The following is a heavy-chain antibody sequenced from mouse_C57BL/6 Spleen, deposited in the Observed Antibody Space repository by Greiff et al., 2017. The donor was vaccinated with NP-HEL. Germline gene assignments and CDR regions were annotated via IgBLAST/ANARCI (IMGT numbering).Heavy chain of an antibody. J-gene: IGHJ3*01. D-gene: IGHD2-4*01. CDR1: GYSFTGYY. CDR3: ARYGLRAWFAY. V-gene: IGHV1-42*01. Sequence: EVQLQQSGPELVKPGASVKISCKASGYSFTGYYMNWVKQSPEKSLEWIGEINPSTGGTTSNQKFKAKATLTVDKSASTAYMQLKSLTSEDSAVYYCARYGLRAWFAYWGQGTLVTVSA. CDR2: INPSTGGT.